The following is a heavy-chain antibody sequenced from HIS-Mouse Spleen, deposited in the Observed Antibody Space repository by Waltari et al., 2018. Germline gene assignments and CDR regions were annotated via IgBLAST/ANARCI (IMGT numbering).Heavy chain of an antibody. V-gene: IGHV4-39*07. Sequence: QLQLQESGPGLVKPSETLSLTCTVSGGSISSSSYYWGWIRQPPGKGLERIGRIYYSGSTSYNPSLKSHCTISVDTSKNQSSLKLSSVPAADTAVYYCAREIPYSSSWYDWYFDLWGRGTLVTVSS. CDR1: GGSISSSSYY. J-gene: IGHJ2*01. D-gene: IGHD6-13*01. CDR3: AREIPYSSSWYDWYFDL. CDR2: IYYSGST.